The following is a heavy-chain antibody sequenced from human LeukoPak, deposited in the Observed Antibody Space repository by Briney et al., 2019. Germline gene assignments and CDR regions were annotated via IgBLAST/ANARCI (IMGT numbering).Heavy chain of an antibody. V-gene: IGHV3-30*03. J-gene: IGHJ4*02. Sequence: QPGGSLRLSCAASGFTFSNYAMHWVRQDSGRGLDWVAVISHDGINTYYADSVKGRFTISRDNSKNTLYLQMNSLRAEDTAVYYCARRKDSGSQSHDYWGQGTLVTVSS. D-gene: IGHD1-26*01. CDR2: ISHDGINT. CDR1: GFTFSNYA. CDR3: ARRKDSGSQSHDY.